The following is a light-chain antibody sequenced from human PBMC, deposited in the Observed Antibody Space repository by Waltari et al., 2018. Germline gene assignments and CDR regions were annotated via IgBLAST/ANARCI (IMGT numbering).Light chain of an antibody. CDR1: QSISKW. J-gene: IGKJ4*01. V-gene: IGKV1-5*03. Sequence: DIQMTQSPSTRSASVGARVNCSCRASQSISKWFVWYQLTPGKAPKLLIYKASTLESGVPSRFSGSGSGTEFTLTISSLQPEDFATYYCQQYNSYSLLSFGGGTKGEVK. CDR2: KAS. CDR3: QQYNSYSLLS.